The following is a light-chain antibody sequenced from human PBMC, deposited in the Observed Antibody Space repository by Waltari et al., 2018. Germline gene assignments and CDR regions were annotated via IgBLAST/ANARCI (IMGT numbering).Light chain of an antibody. CDR2: YDD. J-gene: IGLJ3*02. CDR3: AAWDATLNQWV. CDR1: SPNIGHNG. V-gene: IGLV1-36*01. Sequence: QSVLTQPPSVSEAPRQRVTIPCSGSSPNIGHNGINWYQQLPGKPPKLLISYDDLVPSGVSARFSGSKSGTSASLAISGLQSADEADYYCAAWDATLNQWVFGGGTKLTVL.